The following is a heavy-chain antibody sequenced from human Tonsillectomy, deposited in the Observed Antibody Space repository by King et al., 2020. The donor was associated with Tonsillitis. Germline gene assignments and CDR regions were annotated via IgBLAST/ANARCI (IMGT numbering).Heavy chain of an antibody. J-gene: IGHJ4*02. CDR2: IHFIGST. CDR3: ARGSRQGWGSGLTFDS. Sequence: VQLQESGPGLVKPSDTLYLTCTVSGDSTSTYYWSWIRQPPGKGLEWIRYIHFIGSTNNNPSLGSRVTISVDTSKKQISLKLRSVTAADTAVYYCARGSRQGWGSGLTFDSWGQGTLVTVSS. D-gene: IGHD3-16*01. CDR1: GDSTSTYY. V-gene: IGHV4-59*01.